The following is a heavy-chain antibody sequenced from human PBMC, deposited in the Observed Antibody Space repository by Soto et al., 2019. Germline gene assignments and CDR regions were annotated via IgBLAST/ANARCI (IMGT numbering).Heavy chain of an antibody. J-gene: IGHJ4*02. Sequence: QMQLVESGGGVVQPGRSLRVSCATSGFAFGYYGIHWVRQAPGKGLEWVADISHDGKDKWYADSVKGRFTISRDNSENTLYLQMNGLRSEDTAVYFCASGEGRNGHDTRFDYWGQGTLVTVSS. CDR1: GFAFGYYG. CDR2: ISHDGKDK. D-gene: IGHD3-10*01. CDR3: ASGEGRNGHDTRFDY. V-gene: IGHV3-30*03.